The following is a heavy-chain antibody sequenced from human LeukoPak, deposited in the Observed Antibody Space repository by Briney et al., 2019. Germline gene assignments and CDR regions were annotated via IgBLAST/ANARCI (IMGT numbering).Heavy chain of an antibody. CDR3: AKGLQLWSNFDY. CDR2: ISGSGGST. J-gene: IGHJ4*02. Sequence: GGSLRLSCAASGFTFSSYAMSWVRQAPGKGLEWVSAISGSGGSTYYADSVKGRFTISRDNSKNTLYLQMNSMRAEDTAVYYCAKGLQLWSNFDYWGQGTLVTVSS. CDR1: GFTFSSYA. V-gene: IGHV3-23*01. D-gene: IGHD5-18*01.